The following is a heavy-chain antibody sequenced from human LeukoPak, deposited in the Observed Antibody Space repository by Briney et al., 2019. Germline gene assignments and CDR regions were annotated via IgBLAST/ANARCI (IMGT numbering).Heavy chain of an antibody. D-gene: IGHD1-26*01. V-gene: IGHV4-59*08. CDR3: ARHVRELLLDY. CDR1: GGSFSGYY. J-gene: IGHJ4*02. Sequence: SETLSLTCAVYGGSFSGYYWSWIRQPPGKGLEWIGYIYYSGSTNYNPSLKSRVTISVDTSKNQFSLKLSSVTAADTAVYYCARHVRELLLDYWGQGTLVTVSS. CDR2: IYYSGST.